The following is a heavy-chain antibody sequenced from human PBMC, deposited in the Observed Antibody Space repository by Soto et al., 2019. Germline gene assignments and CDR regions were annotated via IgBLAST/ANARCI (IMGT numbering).Heavy chain of an antibody. J-gene: IGHJ4*02. D-gene: IGHD4-17*01. CDR3: ARGATVTQYDY. V-gene: IGHV1-69*01. CDR1: GGGFSTYA. CDR2: ITPIFDTT. Sequence: QVQLVQSGAEVKKPGSSVKVSCKASGGGFSTYAITWVRQAPGQGLEWMGGITPIFDTTNYAQKFQGRVTITADESTTTVHMELTSLTSEDTAVYYCARGATVTQYDYWGQGTLVTVSS.